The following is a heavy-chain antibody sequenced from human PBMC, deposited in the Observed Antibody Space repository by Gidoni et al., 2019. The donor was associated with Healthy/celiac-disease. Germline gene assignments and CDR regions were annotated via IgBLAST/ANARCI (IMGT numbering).Heavy chain of an antibody. D-gene: IGHD6-13*01. CDR1: GGSISSSSYY. Sequence: QLQLQESGPGLVKPSETLSLTCTVSGGSISSSSYYWGWIRQPPGKGLEWIGSIYYSGSTYYNPSLKSRVTISVDTSKNQFSLKLSSVTAADTAVYYCARHGPVSWYLYYFDYWGQGTLVTVSS. CDR3: ARHGPVSWYLYYFDY. CDR2: IYYSGST. V-gene: IGHV4-39*01. J-gene: IGHJ4*02.